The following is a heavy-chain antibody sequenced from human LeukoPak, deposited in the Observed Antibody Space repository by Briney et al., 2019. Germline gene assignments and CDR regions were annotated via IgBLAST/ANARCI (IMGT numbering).Heavy chain of an antibody. Sequence: SETLSLTCTVSGYSISTGYCWGWTRQTPGKGLEWIASIYHSGRTFYNPSLRSRVTISVQTSENQFSLKLRSVTAADTAVYYCARVLDYYVSGTYGFDYWGQGTLVTVSS. CDR2: IYHSGRT. CDR1: GYSISTGYC. J-gene: IGHJ4*02. V-gene: IGHV4-38-2*02. CDR3: ARVLDYYVSGTYGFDY. D-gene: IGHD3-10*01.